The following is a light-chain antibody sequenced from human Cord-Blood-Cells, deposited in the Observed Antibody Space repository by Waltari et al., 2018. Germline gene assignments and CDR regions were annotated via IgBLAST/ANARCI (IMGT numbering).Light chain of an antibody. J-gene: IGLJ1*01. V-gene: IGLV1-36*01. CDR2: YDD. Sequence: QSLLTKPPSVSEAPRQMVTISCSGSSSHTGNTAGNWYQQLPGKAPKLLIYYDDLLPSGVSDRFSGSKSGTSASLAISGLQSEDEADYYCAAWDDSLNGYVFGTGTKVTVL. CDR1: SSHTGNTA. CDR3: AAWDDSLNGYV.